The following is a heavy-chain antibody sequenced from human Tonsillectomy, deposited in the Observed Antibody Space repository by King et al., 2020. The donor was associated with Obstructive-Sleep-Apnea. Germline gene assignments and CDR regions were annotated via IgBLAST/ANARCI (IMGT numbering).Heavy chain of an antibody. D-gene: IGHD3-22*01. CDR3: ARGYYDSSGYWQGGAFDI. Sequence: VQLVESGGGVVQPRRSLRLSCAASGFTFSSYAMHWVRQAPGKGLEWVAVISYDGSNKYYADSVKGRFTISRDNSKNTLYLQMNSLRAEDTAVYYCARGYYDSSGYWQGGAFDIWGQGTMVTVSS. CDR1: GFTFSSYA. V-gene: IGHV3-30-3*01. CDR2: ISYDGSNK. J-gene: IGHJ3*02.